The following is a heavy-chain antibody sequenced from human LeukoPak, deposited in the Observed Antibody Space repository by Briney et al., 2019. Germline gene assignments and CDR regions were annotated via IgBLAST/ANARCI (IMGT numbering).Heavy chain of an antibody. CDR1: GGTFSSYA. CDR2: IIPIFGTA. D-gene: IGHD5-12*01. CDR3: ARWGPIVATIMPWFDP. V-gene: IGHV1-69*13. Sequence: EASVKVSCKASGGTFSSYAISWVRQAPGQGLEWMGGIIPIFGTANYAQKFQGRVTITADESTSTAYMELSSLRSEDTAVYYCARWGPIVATIMPWFDPWGQGTLVTVSS. J-gene: IGHJ5*02.